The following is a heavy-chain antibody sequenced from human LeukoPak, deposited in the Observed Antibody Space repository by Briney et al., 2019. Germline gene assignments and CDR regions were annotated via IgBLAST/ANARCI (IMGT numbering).Heavy chain of an antibody. V-gene: IGHV1-8*02. D-gene: IGHD2-15*01. CDR1: GYTFTGYY. CDR2: MNPNSGNT. J-gene: IGHJ4*02. CDR3: ARDIGYCSGGSCYFDFDY. Sequence: GASVKVSCKASGYTFTGYYMHWVRQAPGQGLEWMGWMNPNSGNTGYAQKFQGRVTMTRNTSISTAYMELSSLRSEDTAVYYCARDIGYCSGGSCYFDFDYWGQGTLVTVSS.